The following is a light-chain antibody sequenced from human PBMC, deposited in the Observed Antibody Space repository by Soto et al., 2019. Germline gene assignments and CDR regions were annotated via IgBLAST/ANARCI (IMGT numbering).Light chain of an antibody. CDR1: QSFNTW. CDR2: KAS. CDR3: QQYNGYSRT. J-gene: IGKJ1*01. V-gene: IGKV1-5*03. Sequence: DIPMTQSPSTLSASLGDRVTITCRASQSFNTWLAWYQQKPGKAPNLLIYKASSLASGVPSRFSGSGSGTEFTLTIRSLQPDDFATYYCQQYNGYSRTFGQGTKVDI.